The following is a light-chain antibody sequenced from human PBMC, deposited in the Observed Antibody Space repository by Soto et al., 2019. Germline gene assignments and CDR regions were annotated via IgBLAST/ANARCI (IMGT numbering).Light chain of an antibody. V-gene: IGKV1-39*01. CDR1: ENIRDF. CDR3: QQSYGTPPT. CDR2: EAS. J-gene: IGKJ2*01. Sequence: DIQMTQSPSSLSASVGDRVTISCRASENIRDFLNWYQQKPGRAPKLLMFEASTLQSSVPSRFSGGGSGTDFTLTISSLQPEDFATYFCQQSYGTPPTFGQGTKLEIK.